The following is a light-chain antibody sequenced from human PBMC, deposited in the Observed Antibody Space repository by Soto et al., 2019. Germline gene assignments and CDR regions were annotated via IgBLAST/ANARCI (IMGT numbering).Light chain of an antibody. CDR2: SAS. J-gene: IGKJ1*01. CDR1: QSVSSSH. CDR3: QRYGG. Sequence: EIVLTQSPVTLSLSPGERATLSCRASQSVSSSHLAWYQHKPGQAPRLLIHSASNRATGIPDRFSGSGSGTDFTLTISRLEPEDFAVYYCQRYGGFGQGTKVDIK. V-gene: IGKV3-20*01.